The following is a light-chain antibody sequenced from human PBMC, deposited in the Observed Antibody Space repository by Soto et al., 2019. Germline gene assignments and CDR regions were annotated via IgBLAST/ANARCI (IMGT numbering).Light chain of an antibody. CDR1: QSLVHSDGNTY. CDR2: KIS. CDR3: MQATQPTWT. V-gene: IGKV2-24*01. Sequence: DIVMTQTPLSSRVTLGQPASISCRSSQSLVHSDGNTYLNWLHQRPGQPPRLLLYKISNRFFGVPDRFSGSGAGTHVTLTINRVEAEDVGVYYCMQATQPTWTFGQGTKVEIK. J-gene: IGKJ1*01.